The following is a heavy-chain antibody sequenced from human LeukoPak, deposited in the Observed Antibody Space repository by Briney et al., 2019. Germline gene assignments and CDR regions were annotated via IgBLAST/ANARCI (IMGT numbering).Heavy chain of an antibody. CDR2: IRSKAYGGTT. CDR1: GFTFSSYA. CDR3: TRDDSSGYYLGSFDY. V-gene: IGHV3-49*03. Sequence: GGSLRLSCAASGFTFSSYAMSWFRQAPGKGLEWVGFIRSKAYGGTTEYAASVKGRFTISRDDSKSIAYLQMNSLKTEDTAVYYCTRDDSSGYYLGSFDYWGQGTLVTVSS. D-gene: IGHD3-22*01. J-gene: IGHJ4*02.